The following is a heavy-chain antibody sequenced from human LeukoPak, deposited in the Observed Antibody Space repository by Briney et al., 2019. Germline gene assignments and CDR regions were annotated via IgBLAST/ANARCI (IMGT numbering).Heavy chain of an antibody. CDR2: ISYDGSNK. J-gene: IGHJ4*02. V-gene: IGHV3-30*19. CDR1: GFTFSSYG. CDR3: ARPYSSGWSLPFDY. Sequence: GGSLRLSCAASGFTFSSYGMHWVRQAPGKGLERVAVISYDGSNKYHADSVKGRFTISRDNSKNTLFLQMNSLRSEDTAMYCCARPYSSGWSLPFDYWGQGTLVTVSS. D-gene: IGHD6-19*01.